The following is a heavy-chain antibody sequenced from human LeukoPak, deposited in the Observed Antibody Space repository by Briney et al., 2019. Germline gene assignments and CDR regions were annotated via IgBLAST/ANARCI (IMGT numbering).Heavy chain of an antibody. CDR2: IIPILGIA. D-gene: IGHD6-6*01. CDR3: AREEASSLYYFDY. Sequence: ASVKVSCKASGGTFSSYTISWVRQAPGQGLKWMGRIIPILGIANYAQKFQGRVTITADKSTSTAYMELSSLRSEDTAVYYCAREEASSLYYFDYWGQGTLVTVYS. J-gene: IGHJ4*02. V-gene: IGHV1-69*04. CDR1: GGTFSSYT.